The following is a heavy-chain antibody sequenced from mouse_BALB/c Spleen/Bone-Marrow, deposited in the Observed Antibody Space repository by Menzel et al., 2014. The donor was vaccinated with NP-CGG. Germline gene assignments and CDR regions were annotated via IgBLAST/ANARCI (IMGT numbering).Heavy chain of an antibody. D-gene: IGHD1-2*01. CDR2: IDPANGNT. J-gene: IGHJ1*01. CDR3: ARGGTTATWYFDV. V-gene: IGHV14-3*02. Sequence: VQLQQSGAELVKPGASVKLSCTASGFNIKDTYMHWVKQRPEQGLEWIGRIDPANGNTKYDPKFQGKATITADTSSNTAYQQLSSLTSEDTAVYYCARGGTTATWYFDVWGAGTTVTVSS. CDR1: GFNIKDTY.